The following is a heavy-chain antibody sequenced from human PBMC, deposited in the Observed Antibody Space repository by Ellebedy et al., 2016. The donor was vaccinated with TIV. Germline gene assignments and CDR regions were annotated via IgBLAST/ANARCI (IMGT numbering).Heavy chain of an antibody. D-gene: IGHD6-19*01. V-gene: IGHV5-51*01. Sequence: ASVKVSCKASGYTFTSYWIGWVRQMPGKGLEWMGIIYPGDSDTRYSPSFQGQVTISADKSISTAYLQWSSLKASDTAMYYCARRSGQWLGSDYWGQGTLVTVSS. CDR1: GYTFTSYW. J-gene: IGHJ4*02. CDR2: IYPGDSDT. CDR3: ARRSGQWLGSDY.